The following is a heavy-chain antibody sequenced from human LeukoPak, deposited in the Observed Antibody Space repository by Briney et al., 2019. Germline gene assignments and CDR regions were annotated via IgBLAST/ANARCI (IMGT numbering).Heavy chain of an antibody. V-gene: IGHV3-11*04. D-gene: IGHD6-13*01. J-gene: IGHJ4*02. CDR2: ISSSGSTI. CDR3: AREAGYSSSWHINY. Sequence: GGSLRLSCAASGFTFSDYYMSWIRQAPGKGLESVSYISSSGSTIYYADSVKGRFTISRDNAKNSLYLQMNSLRAEDTAVYYCAREAGYSSSWHINYWGQGTLVTVSS. CDR1: GFTFSDYY.